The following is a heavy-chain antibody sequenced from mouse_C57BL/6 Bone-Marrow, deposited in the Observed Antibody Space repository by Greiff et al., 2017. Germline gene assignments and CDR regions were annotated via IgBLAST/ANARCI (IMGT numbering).Heavy chain of an antibody. CDR1: GYTFTGYW. V-gene: IGHV1-9*01. CDR3: ARRPELGRGAY. CDR2: ILPGSGST. D-gene: IGHD4-1*01. J-gene: IGHJ3*01. Sequence: QVQLQQSGAELMKPGASVKLSCKATGYTFTGYWIEWVKQRPGHGLEWIGEILPGSGSTDYNEKFKGKATFTADTSSNTAYMQLSSLPTEDSAIYYCARRPELGRGAYWGQGTLVTVSA.